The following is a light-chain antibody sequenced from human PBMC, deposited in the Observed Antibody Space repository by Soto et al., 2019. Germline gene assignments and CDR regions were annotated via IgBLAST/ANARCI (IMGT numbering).Light chain of an antibody. Sequence: EILMTQSPATLSVSPGEGATLSCRASQSVGNNLAWYQQIPGQAPRLVMFGTSTRATGIPARFSGGGSGTEFTLTINSLQSEDFAVYYCQQYSDWPRTFGQGTKVEIK. CDR2: GTS. J-gene: IGKJ1*01. V-gene: IGKV3-15*01. CDR1: QSVGNN. CDR3: QQYSDWPRT.